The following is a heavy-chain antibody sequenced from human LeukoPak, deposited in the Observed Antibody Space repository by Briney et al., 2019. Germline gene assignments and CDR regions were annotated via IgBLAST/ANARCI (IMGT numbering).Heavy chain of an antibody. D-gene: IGHD6-13*01. V-gene: IGHV1-2*02. CDR1: GYTFTGYY. J-gene: IGHJ5*02. CDR3: ARAEIAAENWFDP. Sequence: ASVKVSCKASGYTFTGYYMHWVRQAPGQGLEWMGWINPNSGGTNYAQKFQGRVTMTRDTSISTAYMELSRLRSDDTAVYYCARAEIAAENWFDPWGQGTLVTVSS. CDR2: INPNSGGT.